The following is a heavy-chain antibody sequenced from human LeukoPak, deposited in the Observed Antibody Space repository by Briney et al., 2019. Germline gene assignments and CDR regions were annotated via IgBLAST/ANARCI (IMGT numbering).Heavy chain of an antibody. CDR3: AKIVYLRAFDI. V-gene: IGHV3-7*01. Sequence: GGSLRLSCAASGFTFSNYSMNWVRQAPGKGLEWVANIKQDGSEKYYVDSVKGRFTISRDNAKDSLFLQMNSLRAEDTAVYYCAKIVYLRAFDIWGQGTMVTVSS. CDR2: IKQDGSEK. J-gene: IGHJ3*02. CDR1: GFTFSNYS. D-gene: IGHD2-15*01.